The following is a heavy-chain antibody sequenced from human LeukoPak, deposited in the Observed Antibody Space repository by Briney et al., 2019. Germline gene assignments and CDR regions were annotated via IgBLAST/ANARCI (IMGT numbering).Heavy chain of an antibody. V-gene: IGHV4-38-2*02. J-gene: IGHJ4*02. D-gene: IGHD2-15*01. CDR3: ARVSGYCSGGACYSRRHFDH. CDR1: GGSISSYY. Sequence: PSETLSLTCTVSGGSISSYYWNWIRQPPGKGLEWIGSIYHSGSTYYNPSLKSRVTISVDTSKNQFSLKLSSVTAADTAVYYCARVSGYCSGGACYSRRHFDHWGQGTLVTVSS. CDR2: IYHSGST.